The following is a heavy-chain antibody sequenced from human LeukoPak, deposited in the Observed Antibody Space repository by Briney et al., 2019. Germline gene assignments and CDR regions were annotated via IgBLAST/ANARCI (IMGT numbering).Heavy chain of an antibody. J-gene: IGHJ2*01. V-gene: IGHV4-59*12. CDR1: GGSISNYY. CDR2: VYYSGST. D-gene: IGHD3-22*01. CDR3: ARAPNPYYYDSSGYKSWYFDL. Sequence: SETLSLTCTVSGGSISNYYWNWIRQAPGKGLEWIGYVYYSGSTKYNPSLKSRATISVDTSKNQFSLKLSSVTAADTAVYYCARAPNPYYYDSSGYKSWYFDLWGRGTLVTVSS.